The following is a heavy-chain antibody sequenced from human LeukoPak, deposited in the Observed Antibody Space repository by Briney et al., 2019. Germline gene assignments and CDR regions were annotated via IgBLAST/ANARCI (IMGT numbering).Heavy chain of an antibody. Sequence: GGSLRLSCAASGFTFSSYVMHWVRQAPGKGLVWVSRINTDGSVTSYADSVRGRFTVSRDDAMDTLYLHMNSLRAEDTAVYYCARDFDWLLYDYWGHGTLVTVSS. J-gene: IGHJ4*01. CDR1: GFTFSSYV. D-gene: IGHD3-9*01. V-gene: IGHV3-74*01. CDR3: ARDFDWLLYDY. CDR2: INTDGSVT.